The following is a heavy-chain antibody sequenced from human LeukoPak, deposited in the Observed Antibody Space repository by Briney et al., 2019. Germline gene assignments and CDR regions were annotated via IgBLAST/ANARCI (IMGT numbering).Heavy chain of an antibody. CDR3: ARVSFVTSMTTTDF. V-gene: IGHV4-30-4*01. D-gene: IGHD4-17*01. CDR2: IYYTGSA. Sequence: PSQTLPLTCTVSGGSISNNHYYWSWIRQPPGRGLEWIGYIYYTGSAYYNPSLKSRITMSVDTSKDQFSLRLRSVTAADTAFYYCARVSFVTSMTTTDFWGQGILVTVSS. J-gene: IGHJ4*02. CDR1: GGSISNNHYY.